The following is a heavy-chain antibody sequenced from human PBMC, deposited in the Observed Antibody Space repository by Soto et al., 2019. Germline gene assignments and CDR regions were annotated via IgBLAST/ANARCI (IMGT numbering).Heavy chain of an antibody. D-gene: IGHD2-21*02. J-gene: IGHJ6*02. CDR3: ARLCGRDCHNGMDV. CDR2: IYYSGRT. V-gene: IGHV4-31*03. CDR1: GGSISSGGYY. Sequence: QVQLQESGPGLVKPSQTLSLTCTVSGGSISSGGYYWSWIRQHPGKGLEWIGYIYYSGRTYYNPSLKGRVTRSVDTSKNQFPLKLSSVTAADTAVYYCARLCGRDCHNGMDVWGQGTTVTVSS.